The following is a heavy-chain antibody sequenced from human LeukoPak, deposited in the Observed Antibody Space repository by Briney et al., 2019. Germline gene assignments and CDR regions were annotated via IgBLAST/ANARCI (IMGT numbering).Heavy chain of an antibody. J-gene: IGHJ4*02. CDR1: GYTFTAYY. CDR2: INPNSGGT. Sequence: APVKVSCKASGYTFTAYYMHWVRQAPGQGLEWMGWINPNSGGTNYAQKFQGRVTMTRDTSISTAYMELSRLRSDDTAVYYCARGIVGATVLDYWGQGTLVTVSS. V-gene: IGHV1-2*02. D-gene: IGHD1-26*01. CDR3: ARGIVGATVLDY.